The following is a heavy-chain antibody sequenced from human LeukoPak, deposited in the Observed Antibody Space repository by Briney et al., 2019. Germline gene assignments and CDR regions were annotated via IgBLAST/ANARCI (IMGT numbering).Heavy chain of an antibody. Sequence: SVKVSYKAPGGTFSSYAISWVRQAPGQGLEWMGRIIPIFGTANYAQKFQGRVTITTDESTSTAYMELSSLRSEDTAVYYCARDATVEAVAGGFDYWGQGTLVTVSS. D-gene: IGHD6-19*01. CDR3: ARDATVEAVAGGFDY. V-gene: IGHV1-69*05. CDR1: GGTFSSYA. CDR2: IIPIFGTA. J-gene: IGHJ4*02.